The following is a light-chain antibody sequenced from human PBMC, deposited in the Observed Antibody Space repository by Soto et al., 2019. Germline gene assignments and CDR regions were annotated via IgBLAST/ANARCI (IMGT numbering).Light chain of an antibody. CDR1: QGISSY. CDR2: AAS. Sequence: AIRMTQSPSSLSASTGDRVTITCRASQGISSYLAWYQQKPGKAPKLLIYAASTLQSGVPSRFSGSGSGTDFTLTISCLQSEDFATYYCQQLNTYPSTFGGGTKVEIQ. CDR3: QQLNTYPST. V-gene: IGKV1-8*01. J-gene: IGKJ4*01.